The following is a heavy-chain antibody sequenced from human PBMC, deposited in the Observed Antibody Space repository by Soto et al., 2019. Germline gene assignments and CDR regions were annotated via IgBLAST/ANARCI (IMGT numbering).Heavy chain of an antibody. J-gene: IGHJ6*02. CDR2: TYYRSKWYN. CDR3: AGVPWFRGMDV. V-gene: IGHV6-1*01. CDR1: GDSVSSDSGV. Sequence: SQTLSLTCAISGDSVSSDSGVWIWIRQSPSRGLEWLGRTYYRSKWYNDYAVSVKSRITINPDTSKNQFSLQLDSVIPEDTAVYYCAGVPWFRGMDVWGQGTPVTVSS. D-gene: IGHD3-10*01.